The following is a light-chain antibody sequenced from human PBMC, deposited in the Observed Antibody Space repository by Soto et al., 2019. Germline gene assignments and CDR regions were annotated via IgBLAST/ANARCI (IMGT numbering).Light chain of an antibody. CDR1: QGISNG. Sequence: DIQMTQSPSSLSASVGDRVTITCRASQGISNGLAWHQQKPGKVPKLLIYAASTLQTGVPSRFSGSGSGTDFTLTISRLQPEDVATYYCQKYNSAPRTVGQGTKVEIK. CDR3: QKYNSAPRT. CDR2: AAS. V-gene: IGKV1-27*01. J-gene: IGKJ1*01.